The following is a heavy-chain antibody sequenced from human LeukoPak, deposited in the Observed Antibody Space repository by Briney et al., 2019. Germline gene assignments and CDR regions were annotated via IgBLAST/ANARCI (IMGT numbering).Heavy chain of an antibody. CDR3: ARQDSSSWYPEY. Sequence: SETLSLTCTVSGGSISSYYWSWIRQPPGKGLEWIGYIYYSGSTNYNPSLKSAVTISVDTSKNQFSLKLSSVTAADTAVYYCARQDSSSWYPEYWGQGTLVTVSS. D-gene: IGHD6-13*01. J-gene: IGHJ4*02. CDR1: GGSISSYY. CDR2: IYYSGST. V-gene: IGHV4-59*08.